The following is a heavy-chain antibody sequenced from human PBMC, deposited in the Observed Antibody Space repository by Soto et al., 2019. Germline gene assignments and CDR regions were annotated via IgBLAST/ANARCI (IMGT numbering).Heavy chain of an antibody. Sequence: ASVKVSCKASGYTFTSYGISWVRQAPGQGLEWMGWISGYNGNTNYAQKLQGRVTMTTDTSTSTAYMELRSLRSDDTAVYYCATHYDIFPNWFDPWGQGTLVTVSS. CDR2: ISGYNGNT. J-gene: IGHJ5*02. V-gene: IGHV1-18*04. D-gene: IGHD3-9*01. CDR1: GYTFTSYG. CDR3: ATHYDIFPNWFDP.